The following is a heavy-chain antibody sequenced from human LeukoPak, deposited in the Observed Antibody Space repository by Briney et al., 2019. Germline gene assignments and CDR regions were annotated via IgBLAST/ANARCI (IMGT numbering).Heavy chain of an antibody. CDR1: GFTFSSYA. D-gene: IGHD3-22*01. CDR2: ISGSGGST. J-gene: IGHJ4*02. V-gene: IGHV3-23*01. Sequence: GGSLRLSCAASGFTFSSYAMSWVRQAPGKGLEWVSAISGSGGSTYYADSVKGRFTISRDNSKNTLYLQMNSLRAEDTAVYYCAKDHQNYYDSSGYYYGSDYWGQGTLVTVSS. CDR3: AKDHQNYYDSSGYYYGSDY.